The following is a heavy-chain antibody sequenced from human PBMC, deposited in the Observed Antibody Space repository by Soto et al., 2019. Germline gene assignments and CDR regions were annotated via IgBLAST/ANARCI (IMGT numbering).Heavy chain of an antibody. CDR1: GFSFSSYG. CDR3: AREDSGSYSNDY. J-gene: IGHJ4*02. V-gene: IGHV3-33*01. Sequence: QVQLVESGGGVVQPGRSLRLSCAASGFSFSSYGMHWVRQAPGKGLEWVAVIWYDGSNKYYADSVKGRFTISRDNYKNKLYLQMDSLRAEDTAVYYCAREDSGSYSNDYWGQGTLVTVSS. D-gene: IGHD1-26*01. CDR2: IWYDGSNK.